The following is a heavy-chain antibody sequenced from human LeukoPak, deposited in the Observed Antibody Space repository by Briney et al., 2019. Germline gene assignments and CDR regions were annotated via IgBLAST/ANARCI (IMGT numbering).Heavy chain of an antibody. Sequence: QPGGSLRLSCAASRFTFSTYAMSWVRQAPGKGLECVANIKEDGSEKYYVDSVKGRFTISRDSVRHSLYLQMNSLRDEDTAIYYCAGDRSDFSLLYHYFYMDVWGKGTTVTVSS. CDR1: RFTFSTYA. V-gene: IGHV3-7*01. CDR3: AGDRSDFSLLYHYFYMDV. D-gene: IGHD3-3*01. CDR2: IKEDGSEK. J-gene: IGHJ6*03.